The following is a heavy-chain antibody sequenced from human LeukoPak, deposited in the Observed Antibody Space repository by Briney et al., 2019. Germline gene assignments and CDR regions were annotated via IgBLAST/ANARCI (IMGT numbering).Heavy chain of an antibody. CDR2: INHSGST. J-gene: IGHJ6*02. D-gene: IGHD2-2*02. V-gene: IGHV4-34*01. CDR3: ARGRGYCSSTSCYKAPTYYYYYYGMDV. Sequence: SETLSLTCAVYGGSFSGYYWSWIRQPPGKGLEWIGEINHSGSTNYNPSLKSRVTISVDTSKNQFSLKPSSVTAADTAVYYCARGRGYCSSTSCYKAPTYYYYYYGMDVWGQGTTVTVSS. CDR1: GGSFSGYY.